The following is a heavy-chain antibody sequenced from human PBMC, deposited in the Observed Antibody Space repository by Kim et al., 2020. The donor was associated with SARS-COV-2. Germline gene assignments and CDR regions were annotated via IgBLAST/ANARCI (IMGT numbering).Heavy chain of an antibody. D-gene: IGHD1-26*01. V-gene: IGHV3-15*01. CDR3: TTVGNRGFYYYYGMDV. Sequence: VKGRFTISRDDSKNTLYLQMNSLKTEDTAVYYCTTVGNRGFYYYYGMDVWGQGTTVTVSS. J-gene: IGHJ6*02.